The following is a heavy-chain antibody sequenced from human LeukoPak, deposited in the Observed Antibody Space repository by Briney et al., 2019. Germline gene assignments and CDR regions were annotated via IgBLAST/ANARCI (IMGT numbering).Heavy chain of an antibody. CDR2: MNPNSGNT. D-gene: IGHD3-9*01. V-gene: IGHV1-8*01. CDR1: GYTFTSYD. J-gene: IGHJ6*02. CDR3: ARGRYFDWLHYYYYYGMDV. Sequence: ASVKVSCKASGYTFTSYDINWVRQATGQGLEWMGWMNPNSGNTGYAQKFQGRVTMTRNTSISTAYMELSSQRSEDTAVYYCARGRYFDWLHYYYYYGMDVWGQGTTVTVSS.